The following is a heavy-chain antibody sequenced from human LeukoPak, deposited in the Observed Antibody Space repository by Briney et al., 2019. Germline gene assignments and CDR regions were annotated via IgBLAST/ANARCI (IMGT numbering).Heavy chain of an antibody. D-gene: IGHD3-16*01. J-gene: IGHJ3*02. V-gene: IGHV1-18*01. CDR1: GSTFTSYG. CDR2: ISAYNGNT. CDR3: ARDILSVWGILRPYAFDI. Sequence: ASVKVSCKASGSTFTSYGISWVRQAPGQGLEWMGWISAYNGNTNYAQKHQGRLTMTTDTSTSTAYMELRSLRSDDSAVYYCARDILSVWGILRPYAFDIWGQGTMVTVSS.